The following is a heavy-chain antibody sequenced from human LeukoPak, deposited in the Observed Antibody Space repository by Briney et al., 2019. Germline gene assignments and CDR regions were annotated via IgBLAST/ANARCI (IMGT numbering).Heavy chain of an antibody. J-gene: IGHJ4*02. V-gene: IGHV3-66*01. Sequence: GGSLRLSCAASRFNVSSSFLSWVRQAPGKGLEYVSVIYSGGTTYYADSVKGRFTISRDNSKNTVHLQMNSLRAEDTAVYYCARAQGRGFDYWGQGTLVTVSA. CDR3: ARAQGRGFDY. CDR2: IYSGGTT. CDR1: RFNVSSSF.